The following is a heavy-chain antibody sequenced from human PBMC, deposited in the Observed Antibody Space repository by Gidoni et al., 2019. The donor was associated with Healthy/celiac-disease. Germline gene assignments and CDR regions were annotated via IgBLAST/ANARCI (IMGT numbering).Heavy chain of an antibody. Sequence: QVQLQASGPGLVKPSETLYITCAVSRYSISSGYYWGWIRQPPGKGLEWIESIYHSGSTYYNPSLKSRVTISVDTSNNQFSLKLSSVTAAYTAVYYCARLAVAGISDYFDYWGQGTLVTVSS. CDR3: ARLAVAGISDYFDY. V-gene: IGHV4-38-2*01. D-gene: IGHD6-19*01. CDR1: RYSISSGYY. CDR2: IYHSGST. J-gene: IGHJ4*02.